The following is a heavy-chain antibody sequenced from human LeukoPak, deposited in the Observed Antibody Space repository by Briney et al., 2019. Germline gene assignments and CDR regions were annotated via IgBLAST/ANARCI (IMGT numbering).Heavy chain of an antibody. CDR3: ARAYCSGGSCYSGFDY. D-gene: IGHD2-15*01. J-gene: IGHJ4*02. CDR1: GGSISSYY. Sequence: PSGTLSLTCAVSGGSISSYYWSWIRQPAGKGLEWIGRIYTSGSTNYNPSLKSRVTMSVDTSKNQFSLKLNSVTAADTAVYYCARAYCSGGSCYSGFDYWGQGTLVTVSS. CDR2: IYTSGST. V-gene: IGHV4-4*07.